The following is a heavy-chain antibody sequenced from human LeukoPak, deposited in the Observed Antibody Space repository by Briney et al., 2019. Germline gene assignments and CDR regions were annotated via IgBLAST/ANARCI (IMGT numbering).Heavy chain of an antibody. CDR2: INTNTGNP. V-gene: IGHV7-4-1*02. CDR3: ARVVAVAGYNWFDP. CDR1: GYTFTSYA. Sequence: GASVKVSCKASGYTFTSYAMNWVRQAPGQGLEWMGWINTNTGNPTYAQGFTGRFVFSLDTSVSTAYLQISSLEAEDTAVYYCARVVAVAGYNWFDPWGQGTLVTVSS. J-gene: IGHJ5*02. D-gene: IGHD6-19*01.